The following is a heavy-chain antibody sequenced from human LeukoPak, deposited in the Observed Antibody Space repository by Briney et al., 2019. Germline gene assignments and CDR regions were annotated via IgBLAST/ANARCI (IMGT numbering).Heavy chain of an antibody. CDR3: ASQLGGTTFH. J-gene: IGHJ4*02. CDR2: VYYNGIT. CDR1: GVSINTYF. V-gene: IGHV4-59*01. D-gene: IGHD1/OR15-1a*01. Sequence: SETLSLSCTVSGVSINTYFWSWIRQPPGKGLEWIGYVYYNGITNYNPSLKIRVSTSLDTSRNQFSLRLNSVTAAETAVYYCASQLGGTTFHWGQGTQITVSS.